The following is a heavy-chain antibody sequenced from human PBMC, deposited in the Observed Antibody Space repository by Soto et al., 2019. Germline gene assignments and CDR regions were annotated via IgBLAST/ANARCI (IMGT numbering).Heavy chain of an antibody. Sequence: QVQLVESGGGVVQPGRSLRLSCTASRFTFSDYVMHWVRQAPGKGLEWVAVISYEGSNKYYADSVKGRFTISRDNSKNTLYLQMNSLRAEDTAVYYCARGGRGYYDGSGQIDYWGQGTLFSVSS. CDR2: ISYEGSNK. CDR3: ARGGRGYYDGSGQIDY. J-gene: IGHJ4*02. CDR1: RFTFSDYV. D-gene: IGHD3-22*01. V-gene: IGHV3-30-3*01.